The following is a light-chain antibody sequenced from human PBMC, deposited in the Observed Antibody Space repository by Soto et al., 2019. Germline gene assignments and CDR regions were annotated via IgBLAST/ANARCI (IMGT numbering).Light chain of an antibody. CDR1: QRISSY. CDR3: QQYGSSPPT. CDR2: AAS. Sequence: DIQMTQSPSSLSASVGDRVAITCRASQRISSYLNWYQQKPGKAPKLLIYAASTLQSGVPSRFSGSGSGTAFTLTISSLQPEDFALYYCQQYGSSPPTFGQGTKVDIK. J-gene: IGKJ1*01. V-gene: IGKV1-39*01.